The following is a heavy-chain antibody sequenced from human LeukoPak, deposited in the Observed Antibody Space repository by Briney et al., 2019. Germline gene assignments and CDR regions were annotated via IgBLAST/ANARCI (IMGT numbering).Heavy chain of an antibody. Sequence: GASVKVSCRASGYTFTSYGISWVRQAPGQGLEWMGGISAYNGNTNYAQKLQGRVTMTTDTSTRTAYMELRSLRSDDTAVYYCARAWCSGGSCLDNDYWGQGTLVTVSS. D-gene: IGHD2-15*01. CDR3: ARAWCSGGSCLDNDY. V-gene: IGHV1-18*01. J-gene: IGHJ4*02. CDR1: GYTFTSYG. CDR2: ISAYNGNT.